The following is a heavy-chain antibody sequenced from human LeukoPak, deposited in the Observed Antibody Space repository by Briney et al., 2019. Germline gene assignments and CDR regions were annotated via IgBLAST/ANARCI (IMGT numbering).Heavy chain of an antibody. J-gene: IGHJ4*02. CDR2: ISGSGGST. CDR1: GFTFSSYA. V-gene: IGHV3-23*01. D-gene: IGHD3-10*01. CDR3: AKVGSLWFGELFADY. Sequence: PGGSLRLSCAASGFTFSSYAMSWVRQAPGKGLEWVSAISGSGGSTYYADSVKGRFTISRDNSKNTLYLQMDSLRAEDTAVYYCAKVGSLWFGELFADYWGQGTLVTVSS.